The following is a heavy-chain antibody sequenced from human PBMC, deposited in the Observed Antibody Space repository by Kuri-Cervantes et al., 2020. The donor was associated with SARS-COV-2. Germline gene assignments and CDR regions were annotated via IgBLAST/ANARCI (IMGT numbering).Heavy chain of an antibody. CDR2: ISYDGSNK. V-gene: IGHV3-30-3*01. D-gene: IGHD4-23*01. CDR1: GFTFSSYA. Sequence: LSLTCAASGFTFSSYAMHWARQAPGKGLEWVAVISYDGSNKYYADSVMGRFTISRDNSKNTLYLQMNSLRAEDTAVYYCARGSKTTVVTPVSWGQGTLVTVSS. CDR3: ARGSKTTVVTPVS. J-gene: IGHJ4*02.